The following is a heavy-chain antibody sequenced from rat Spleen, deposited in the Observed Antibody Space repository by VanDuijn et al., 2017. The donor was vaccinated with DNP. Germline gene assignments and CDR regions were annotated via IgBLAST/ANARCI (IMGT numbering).Heavy chain of an antibody. J-gene: IGHJ4*01. CDR1: GFTFSGYN. CDR3: ARRAMDA. V-gene: IGHV5-25*01. Sequence: EVQLVESGGGLVQPGRSLKLSCAASGFTFSGYNMAWVRQAPKKGLEWVASISPSGGSTYYRDSVKGRFTVSRDNAKSSLYLQMDSLRSEDTATYYCARRAMDAWGQGTSVTVSS. CDR2: ISPSGGST.